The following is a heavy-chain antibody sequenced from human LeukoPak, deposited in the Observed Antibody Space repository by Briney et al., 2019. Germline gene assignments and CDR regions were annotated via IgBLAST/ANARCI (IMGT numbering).Heavy chain of an antibody. V-gene: IGHV4-31*03. Sequence: SQALSLTCTVSGGSISSGGYYWSWIRQHPGKGLVWIGYIYYSGSTYYNPSLKSRVIISVDTSKNQFSLKLSSVTAADTAVYYCARGRYCSSTSCLYYFDYWGQGTLVIVSS. J-gene: IGHJ4*02. CDR2: IYYSGST. D-gene: IGHD2-2*01. CDR1: GGSISSGGYY. CDR3: ARGRYCSSTSCLYYFDY.